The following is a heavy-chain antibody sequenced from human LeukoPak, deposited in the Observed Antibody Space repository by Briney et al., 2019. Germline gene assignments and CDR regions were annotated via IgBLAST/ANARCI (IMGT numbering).Heavy chain of an antibody. CDR2: ISSSGSTI. J-gene: IGHJ5*02. Sequence: PGGSLRLSCAASGFTFSGYYMSWIRQAPGKGREWVSYISSSGSTIYYADSVKGRFTISRDNAKLYLQMDSLRAEDTAVYYCARDPHYYGSGTKKAWGQGTLVTVSS. V-gene: IGHV3-11*01. CDR3: ARDPHYYGSGTKKA. CDR1: GFTFSGYY. D-gene: IGHD3-10*01.